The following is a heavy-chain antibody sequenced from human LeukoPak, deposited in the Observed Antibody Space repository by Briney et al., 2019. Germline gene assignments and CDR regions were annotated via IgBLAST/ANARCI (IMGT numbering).Heavy chain of an antibody. CDR3: AREGAYYYDRSAYYSGIDY. J-gene: IGHJ4*02. Sequence: PGGSLRLSCAAPGFSFSSYSMDWVRQAPGKGLEWVSSISSNSRYIFYADSLKGRFTISRDNAKNSLFLQMDSLRAEDTAVYYCAREGAYYYDRSAYYSGIDYWGQGTLVTVSS. CDR2: ISSNSRYI. CDR1: GFSFSSYS. D-gene: IGHD3-22*01. V-gene: IGHV3-21*01.